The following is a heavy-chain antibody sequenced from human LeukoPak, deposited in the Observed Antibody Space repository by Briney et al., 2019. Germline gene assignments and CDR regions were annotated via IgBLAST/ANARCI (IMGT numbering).Heavy chain of an antibody. Sequence: GGSLRLSCAASGFTFSSHAMNWVRQAPGKGLEWVSVIYSGGSTYYADSVKGRFTISRDNSKNTLYLQMNSLRAEDTAVYYCARDGEGTYYFDYWGQGTLVTVSS. V-gene: IGHV3-66*01. CDR2: IYSGGST. J-gene: IGHJ4*02. D-gene: IGHD3-10*01. CDR3: ARDGEGTYYFDY. CDR1: GFTFSSHA.